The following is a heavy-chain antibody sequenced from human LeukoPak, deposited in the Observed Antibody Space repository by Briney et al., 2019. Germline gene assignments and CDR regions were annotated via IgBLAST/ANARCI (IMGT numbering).Heavy chain of an antibody. V-gene: IGHV1-69*13. Sequence: GASVKVSCKASGYTFTSYGISWVRQAPGQGLEWMGRISPIFGTPNYAQTFQGRVTITADESTSTAYMELSSLRSDDTAVYYCASSPPPTPVVTESGYFDLWGRGTLVTVAS. CDR2: ISPIFGTP. J-gene: IGHJ2*01. CDR1: GYTFTSYG. CDR3: ASSPPPTPVVTESGYFDL. D-gene: IGHD4-23*01.